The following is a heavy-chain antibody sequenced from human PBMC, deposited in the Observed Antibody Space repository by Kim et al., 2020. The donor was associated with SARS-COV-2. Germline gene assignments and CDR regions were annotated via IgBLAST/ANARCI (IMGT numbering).Heavy chain of an antibody. CDR1: GYSFRDHW. J-gene: IGHJ6*02. CDR3: ARGHYGLDV. CDR2: IKNDESEK. V-gene: IGHV3-7*04. Sequence: GGSLRLSCAASGYSFRDHWMTWVRQAPGKGLEWVAHIKNDESEKYYVDSVKGRFTISRDSANSLYLQMDSLRVEDTGVYYCARGHYGLDVWGQGTTVTVSS.